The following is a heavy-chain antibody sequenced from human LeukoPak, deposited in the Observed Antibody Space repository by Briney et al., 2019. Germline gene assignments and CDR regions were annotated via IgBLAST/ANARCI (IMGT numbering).Heavy chain of an antibody. D-gene: IGHD3-22*01. J-gene: IGHJ4*02. CDR1: GLTFNTYG. CDR2: ISYDGNNK. Sequence: GGSLRLSCAASGLTFNTYGMHWVRQAPGKGLEWVAVISYDGNNKYYADSVKGRFTISRDNSKNILYLQMNSLRAEDTAVYYCAKVYDTGTYYPLGYWAQGTLVTVSS. V-gene: IGHV3-30*18. CDR3: AKVYDTGTYYPLGY.